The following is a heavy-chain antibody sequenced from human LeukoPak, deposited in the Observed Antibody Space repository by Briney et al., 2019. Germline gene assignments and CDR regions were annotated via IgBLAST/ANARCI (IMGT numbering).Heavy chain of an antibody. CDR2: IYHSGST. D-gene: IGHD5-18*01. V-gene: IGHV4-30-2*01. CDR3: ARVQDTAMAFDY. Sequence: SETLSLTCTVSGGSISSGGYYWSWIRQPPGKGLEWIGYIYHSGSTYYNPSLKSRVTISVDRSKNQFSLKLSSVTAADTAVYYCARVQDTAMAFDYWGQGTLVTVSS. CDR1: GGSISSGGYY. J-gene: IGHJ4*02.